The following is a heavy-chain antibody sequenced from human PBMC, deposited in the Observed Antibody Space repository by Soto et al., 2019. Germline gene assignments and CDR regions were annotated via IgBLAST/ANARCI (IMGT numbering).Heavy chain of an antibody. CDR2: INHSGST. CDR1: GGSFSGYY. CDR3: ARALAAAEGRRGTFDI. D-gene: IGHD6-13*01. Sequence: SETLSLTCAVYGGSFSGYYWSWIRQPPGKGLEWIGEINHSGSTNYNPSLKSRVTISVDTSKNQFSLKLSSVTAADTAVYYCARALAAAEGRRGTFDIWGQGTMVTVS. J-gene: IGHJ3*02. V-gene: IGHV4-34*01.